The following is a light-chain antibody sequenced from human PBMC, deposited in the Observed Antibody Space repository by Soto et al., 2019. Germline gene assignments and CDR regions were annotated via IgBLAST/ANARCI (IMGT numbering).Light chain of an antibody. CDR1: SSDVGGYNY. CDR3: SSYTRSSTLEV. V-gene: IGLV2-14*01. CDR2: EVS. Sequence: SALTQPASVSGSPGQSITISCTGTSSDVGGYNYVSWYQQHPGKAPKLMIYEVSNRPSGVSNRFSGSKSGNTASLTISGLQAEDEADYSCSSYTRSSTLEVFGGGTKLTVL. J-gene: IGLJ2*01.